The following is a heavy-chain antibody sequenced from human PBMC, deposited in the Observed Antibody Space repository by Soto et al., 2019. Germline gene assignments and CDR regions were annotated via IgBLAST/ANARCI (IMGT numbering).Heavy chain of an antibody. J-gene: IGHJ4*02. Sequence: ESGGGLVQPGGSLRLSCAASGFTFSSYEMNWVRQAPGKGLEWVSYISSSGSTIYYADSVKGRFTISRDNAKNSLYLQMNSLRAEDTAVYYCARDIVVVVAARGIDYFDYWGQGTLVTVSS. V-gene: IGHV3-48*03. CDR2: ISSSGSTI. CDR3: ARDIVVVVAARGIDYFDY. CDR1: GFTFSSYE. D-gene: IGHD2-15*01.